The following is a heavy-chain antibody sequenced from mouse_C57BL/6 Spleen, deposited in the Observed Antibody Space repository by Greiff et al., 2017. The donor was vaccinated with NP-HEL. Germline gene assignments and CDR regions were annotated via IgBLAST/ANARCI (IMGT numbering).Heavy chain of an antibody. D-gene: IGHD4-1*01. J-gene: IGHJ4*01. V-gene: IGHV5-17*01. CDR3: ARNWDNYAMDY. CDR1: GFTFSDYG. CDR2: ISSGSSTI. Sequence: DVMLVESGGGLVKPGGSLKLSCAASGFTFSDYGMHWVRQAPEKGLEWVAYISSGSSTIYYADTVKGRFTISRDNAKNTLFLQMTSLRSEDTAMYYCARNWDNYAMDYWGQGTSVTVSS.